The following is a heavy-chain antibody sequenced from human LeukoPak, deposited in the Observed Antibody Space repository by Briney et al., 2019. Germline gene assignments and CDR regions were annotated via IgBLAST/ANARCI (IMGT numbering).Heavy chain of an antibody. CDR2: ISGSAGDT. Sequence: GGSLRLSCAASGFTFSSHAMSWVRQAPGKGLEWVSAISGSAGDTYYADSVRGRFTISRDNAKNSLYLQMNSLRAEDTAVYYCATLVGAPRDYFDYWGQGTLVTVSS. J-gene: IGHJ4*02. V-gene: IGHV3-23*01. CDR3: ATLVGAPRDYFDY. CDR1: GFTFSSHA. D-gene: IGHD1-26*01.